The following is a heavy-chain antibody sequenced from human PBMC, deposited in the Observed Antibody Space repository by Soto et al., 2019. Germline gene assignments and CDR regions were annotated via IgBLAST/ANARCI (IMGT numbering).Heavy chain of an antibody. CDR2: IYHSGST. CDR3: ARTPDY. Sequence: PSETLSLTCAVSGGSISSGGYSWSRIRQPPGKGLEWIGYIYHSGSTYYNPSLKSRVTISVDRSKNQFSLKLSSVTAADTAVYYCARTPDYWGQGTLVTVSS. D-gene: IGHD2-15*01. V-gene: IGHV4-30-2*01. J-gene: IGHJ4*02. CDR1: GGSISSGGYS.